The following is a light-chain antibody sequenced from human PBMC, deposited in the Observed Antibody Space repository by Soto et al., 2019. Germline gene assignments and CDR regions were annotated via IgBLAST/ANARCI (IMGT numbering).Light chain of an antibody. CDR3: TSYTSSITYV. CDR2: DVC. Sequence: QSVLTQPASVSGSPGQSITISCTGTSSDVGGYNYVSWYQQHPGKAPKLMIYDVCNRPSGVSSRFSGSKSGNTASLTISGLQAEDEADYYCTSYTSSITYVFGTGTQLTVL. J-gene: IGLJ1*01. V-gene: IGLV2-14*01. CDR1: SSDVGGYNY.